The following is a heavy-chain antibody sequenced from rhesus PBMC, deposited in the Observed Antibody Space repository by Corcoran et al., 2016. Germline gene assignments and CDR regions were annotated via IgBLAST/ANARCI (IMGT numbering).Heavy chain of an antibody. Sequence: VQLVESGGGLAKPGGSLRLSCAASGFTLSGYWVHWVRQAPGKGLEWISGINIAARSTVFADSVKCRFTISRENAKNTLFLQMDGLRAEDTAVYYCAVQYSNFGGWYFDLWGPGTPITISS. V-gene: IGHV3-14*01. J-gene: IGHJ2*01. CDR2: INIAARST. CDR1: GFTLSGYW. CDR3: AVQYSNFGGWYFDL. D-gene: IGHD4-23*01.